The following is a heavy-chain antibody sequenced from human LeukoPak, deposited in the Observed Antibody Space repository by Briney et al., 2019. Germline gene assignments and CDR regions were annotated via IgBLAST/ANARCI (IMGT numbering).Heavy chain of an antibody. CDR3: ARIIRGNSGYYSGFDY. Sequence: SGPVLVNPTQTLTLTCTFSGFSLSTSGMCVSWIRQPPGKALEWLARIDWDDDKFYSTSLKTRLTISKDTSRNQVVLTMTNMDSVDTATYYCARIIRGNSGYYSGFDYWGQGTLVTVSS. J-gene: IGHJ4*02. CDR1: GFSLSTSGMC. CDR2: IDWDDDK. V-gene: IGHV2-70*16. D-gene: IGHD3-22*01.